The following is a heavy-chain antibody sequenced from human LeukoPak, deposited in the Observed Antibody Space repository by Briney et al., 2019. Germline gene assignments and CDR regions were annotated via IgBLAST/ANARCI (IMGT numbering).Heavy chain of an antibody. CDR1: GGSISSHY. V-gene: IGHV4-59*11. Sequence: SETLSLTCTVSGGSISSHYGSWIRQPPGKGLGWIGYIYYSGRTNYNPSLKSRVTIAVDTSKNQFSLKLSSVTAADTAVYYCARVEPRYCSSTSCYKQDSYWYFDLWGRGTLVTVSS. CDR3: ARVEPRYCSSTSCYKQDSYWYFDL. CDR2: IYYSGRT. D-gene: IGHD2-2*02. J-gene: IGHJ2*01.